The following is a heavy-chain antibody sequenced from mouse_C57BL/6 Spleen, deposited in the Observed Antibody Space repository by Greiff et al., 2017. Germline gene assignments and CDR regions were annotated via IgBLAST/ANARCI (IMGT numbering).Heavy chain of an antibody. V-gene: IGHV5-6*01. Sequence: EVHLVESGGDLVKPGGSLKLSCAASGFTFSSYGMSWVRQTPDKRLEWVATISSGGSYTYYPDSVKGRFTISRDNAKNTLYLQMSSLKSEDTAMYYCARLGNYYFDDWGQGTTLTVSS. CDR2: ISSGGSYT. D-gene: IGHD2-1*01. CDR1: GFTFSSYG. CDR3: ARLGNYYFDD. J-gene: IGHJ2*01.